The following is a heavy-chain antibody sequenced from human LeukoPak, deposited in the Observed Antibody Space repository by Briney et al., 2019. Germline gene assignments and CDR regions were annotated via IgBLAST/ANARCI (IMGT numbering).Heavy chain of an antibody. CDR2: IYHSGST. D-gene: IGHD6-19*01. CDR1: GYSISSGYY. J-gene: IGHJ4*02. CDR3: AREGGSAVAGYLFDY. V-gene: IGHV4-38-2*02. Sequence: SETLSLTCAVSGYSISSGYYWGWIRPPPGKGREWSGNIYHSGSTYYNPSLKSRVTISVDTSKNQFSLKLSSVTAADTAVYYCAREGGSAVAGYLFDYWGQGTLVTVSS.